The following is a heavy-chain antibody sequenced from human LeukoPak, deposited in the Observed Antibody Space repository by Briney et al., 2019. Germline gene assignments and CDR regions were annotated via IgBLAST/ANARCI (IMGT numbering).Heavy chain of an antibody. CDR1: GFTFSSYA. V-gene: IGHV3-30-3*01. D-gene: IGHD3-16*01. CDR3: ARGSPPWGLYYYMDV. CDR2: ISYDGSNK. J-gene: IGHJ6*03. Sequence: GGSLRLSCAASGFTFSSYAMHWVRQAPGKGLEWVAVISYDGSNKYYADSVKGRITISRDNSENMLNLQMNSLRAEDTAVYYCARGSPPWGLYYYMDVWGKGTTVTVSS.